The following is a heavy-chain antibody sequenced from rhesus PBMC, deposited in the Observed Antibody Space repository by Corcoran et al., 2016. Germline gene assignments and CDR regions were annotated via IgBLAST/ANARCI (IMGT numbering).Heavy chain of an antibody. Sequence: EVQLVESGGGWGRPGGALRLCWAGSGVTSGSWGRDLVRPAPGTGLAWVSVIWSAGSKTYYADSVKYRFTISRDNSKNLLYLQMNNLRVEDMAVYFCVNVEGYWAQGVLVTVSS. V-gene: IGHV3-54*02. CDR2: IWSAGSKT. CDR1: GVTSGSWG. J-gene: IGHJ4*01. CDR3: VNVEGY. D-gene: IGHD3-40*01.